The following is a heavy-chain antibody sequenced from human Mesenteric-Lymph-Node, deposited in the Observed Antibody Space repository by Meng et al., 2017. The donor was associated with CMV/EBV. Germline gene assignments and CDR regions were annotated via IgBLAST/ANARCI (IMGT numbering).Heavy chain of an antibody. V-gene: IGHV4-34*01. Sequence: QVQLQQWGAGLLKPSETLSLTCAVYGGSFSAYYWSWIRQPPGKGLEWIGEINHRGSTNYNPSLKSRIPISVDTSKNQFSLKLTSVTAADTAVYFCASLAPLNNTKDKIPSGYWGQGTLVTVSS. CDR2: INHRGST. CDR1: GGSFSAYY. CDR3: ASLAPLNNTKDKIPSGY. J-gene: IGHJ4*02. D-gene: IGHD1-14*01.